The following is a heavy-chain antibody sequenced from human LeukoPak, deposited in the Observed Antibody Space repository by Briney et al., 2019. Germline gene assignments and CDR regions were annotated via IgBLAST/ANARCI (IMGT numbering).Heavy chain of an antibody. CDR1: GGSITSSIDY. CDR3: ARHQCSGTRCYNFYFYGMDV. J-gene: IGHJ6*02. D-gene: IGHD2-2*02. CDR2: IYYSTST. V-gene: IGHV4-39*01. Sequence: SETLSLTCTVSGGSITSSIDYWGWVRQPPGKGLEWIATIYYSTSTQYNPSLKSRVTMSVDTSKNQFSLKLSSMTAADTAVYYCARHQCSGTRCYNFYFYGMDVWGQGTTVTVSS.